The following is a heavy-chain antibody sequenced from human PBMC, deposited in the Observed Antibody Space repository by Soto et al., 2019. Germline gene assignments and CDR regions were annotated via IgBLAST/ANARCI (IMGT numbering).Heavy chain of an antibody. D-gene: IGHD2-2*02. Sequence: GGSLRLSCAASGFTFSSSWMHWVRQAPGRGLVWVSRVSGDGSSTNYADSVKGRFTISRDNAKNSLYLQMNSLRAEDTAVYYLARKAIANDAFDTWGQGTMLTVAS. V-gene: IGHV3-74*01. CDR2: VSGDGSST. J-gene: IGHJ3*02. CDR1: GFTFSSSW. CDR3: ARKAIANDAFDT.